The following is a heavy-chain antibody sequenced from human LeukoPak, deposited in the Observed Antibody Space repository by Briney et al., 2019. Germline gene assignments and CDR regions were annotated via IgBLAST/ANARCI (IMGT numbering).Heavy chain of an antibody. CDR2: ISAYNGNT. J-gene: IGHJ4*02. CDR1: GYTFTGYG. CDR3: ARDPRTAYYDSSGYYYPPARYEAYFDY. D-gene: IGHD3-22*01. V-gene: IGHV1-18*01. Sequence: ASVKVSCKASGYTFTGYGISWVRQAPGQGLEWMGWISAYNGNTNYAQKLQGRVTMTTDTSTSTAYMELRSLRSDDTAVYYCARDPRTAYYDSSGYYYPPARYEAYFDYWGQGTLVTVSS.